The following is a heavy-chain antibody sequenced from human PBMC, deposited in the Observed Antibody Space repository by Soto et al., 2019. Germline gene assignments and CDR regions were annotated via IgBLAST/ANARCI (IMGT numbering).Heavy chain of an antibody. J-gene: IGHJ4*02. Sequence: SETLSLTCAVYGGSFSGYYWSWIRQPPGKGLVWIGEINHSGSTNYNPSLKSRVTISVDTSKNQFSLKLSSVTAADTAVYYCARGLRRKFHYYDSSGYYFPFDYWGQGTLVTVSS. D-gene: IGHD3-22*01. CDR1: GGSFSGYY. V-gene: IGHV4-34*01. CDR3: ARGLRRKFHYYDSSGYYFPFDY. CDR2: INHSGST.